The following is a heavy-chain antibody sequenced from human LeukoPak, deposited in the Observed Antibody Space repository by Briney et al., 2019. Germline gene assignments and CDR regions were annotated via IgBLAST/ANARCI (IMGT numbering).Heavy chain of an antibody. D-gene: IGHD5-12*01. CDR3: AFALRGYSGYGPFDY. CDR2: IYPGDSDT. CDR1: GYSFTSYW. J-gene: IGHJ4*02. Sequence: GESLKISCKGSGYSFTSYWIGWVRQMPGKGLECMGIIYPGDSDTRYSPSFQGQVTISADKSISTAYLQWSSLKASDTAMYYCAFALRGYSGYGPFDYWGQGTLVTVSS. V-gene: IGHV5-51*01.